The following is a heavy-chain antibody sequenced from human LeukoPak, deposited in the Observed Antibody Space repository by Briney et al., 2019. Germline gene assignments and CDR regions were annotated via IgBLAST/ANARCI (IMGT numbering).Heavy chain of an antibody. CDR3: ARDLSSDY. CDR2: INSDGSST. V-gene: IGHV3-74*01. J-gene: IGHJ4*02. CDR1: GFTFSTYW. D-gene: IGHD2/OR15-2a*01. Sequence: GGSLRLSCRASGFTFSTYWMHWVRQSPGKGLVWVSRINSDGSSTNYADSVKGRFTISRDNAKNTVYLQMNSLRVGDTAVYYCARDLSSDYWGQGTQVTVSS.